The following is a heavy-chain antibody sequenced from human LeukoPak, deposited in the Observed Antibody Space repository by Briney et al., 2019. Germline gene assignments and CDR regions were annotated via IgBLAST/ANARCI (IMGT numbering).Heavy chain of an antibody. D-gene: IGHD6-13*01. J-gene: IGHJ5*02. V-gene: IGHV4-39*07. CDR1: GGSISLSYYY. CDR2: VYYSGTT. Sequence: SETLSLTCSVSGGSISLSYYYWGWIRQPPGKALEWIGSVYYSGTTSYNPSLKSRVTISVDTSKNQFSLKLSSVTAADTAVYYCARGRGIAAAGVSSNWFDPWGQGTLVTVSS. CDR3: ARGRGIAAAGVSSNWFDP.